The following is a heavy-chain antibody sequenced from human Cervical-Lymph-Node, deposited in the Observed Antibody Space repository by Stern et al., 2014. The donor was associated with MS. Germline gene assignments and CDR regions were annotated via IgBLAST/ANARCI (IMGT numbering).Heavy chain of an antibody. J-gene: IGHJ4*02. D-gene: IGHD3-16*01. V-gene: IGHV1-69*09. CDR1: GDTFSSYT. Sequence: VQLVESGAEVKKPGSSVKVSCKASGDTFSSYTISWVRQAPGQGLEWMGRIIPILGIANSGQKFQGRVTITADKSTSTAYMELSSLRSEDTAVYYCASWSRLRLGESYYFDYWGQGTLVTVSS. CDR3: ASWSRLRLGESYYFDY. CDR2: IIPILGIA.